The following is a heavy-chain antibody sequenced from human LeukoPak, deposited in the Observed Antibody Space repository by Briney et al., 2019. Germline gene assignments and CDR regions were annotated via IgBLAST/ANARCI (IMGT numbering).Heavy chain of an antibody. CDR2: INPNSGGT. CDR1: GYTFTGYY. J-gene: IGHJ3*02. D-gene: IGHD2-2*02. Sequence: ASVKVSCKASGYTFTGYYMHWVRQAPGQGLEWMGWINPNSGGTNYAQKFQGRVTMTRDTSTSTAYMELSRLRSDDTAVYYCARPYCSSTSCYKRVDAFDIWGQGTMVTVSS. V-gene: IGHV1-2*02. CDR3: ARPYCSSTSCYKRVDAFDI.